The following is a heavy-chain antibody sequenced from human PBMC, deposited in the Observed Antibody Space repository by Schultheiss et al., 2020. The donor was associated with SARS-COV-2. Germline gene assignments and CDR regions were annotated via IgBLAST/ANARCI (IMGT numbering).Heavy chain of an antibody. Sequence: SETLSLTCAVYGGSFSGYYWSWIRQPPGKGLEWIGEINHSGSTNYNPSLKSRVTISVDTSKNQFSLKLSSVTAADTAVYYCARAPRVYGMDVWGQGTTVTVSS. CDR2: INHSGST. CDR3: ARAPRVYGMDV. CDR1: GGSFSGYY. J-gene: IGHJ6*02. V-gene: IGHV4-34*01.